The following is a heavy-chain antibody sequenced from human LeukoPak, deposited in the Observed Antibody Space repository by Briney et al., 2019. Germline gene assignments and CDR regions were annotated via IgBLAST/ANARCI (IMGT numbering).Heavy chain of an antibody. J-gene: IGHJ4*02. V-gene: IGHV4-34*01. CDR1: GGSFSGYY. CDR3: ARGRGNYDYVWGSYRYIPPHFDY. D-gene: IGHD3-16*02. Sequence: SETLSLTCAVYGGSFSGYYWSWIRQPPGKGLEWIGEINHNGSTNYNPSLKSRVTISVDTSKNQFSLKLSSVTAADTAVYYCARGRGNYDYVWGSYRYIPPHFDYWGQGTLVTVSS. CDR2: INHNGST.